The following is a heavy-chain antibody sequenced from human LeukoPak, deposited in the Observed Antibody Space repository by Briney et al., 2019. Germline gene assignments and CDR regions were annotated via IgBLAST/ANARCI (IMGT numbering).Heavy chain of an antibody. Sequence: PSETLSLTCAVYEGSFSGYYCSWIRQSPGKGLEWIGEINYSGSTNYNPSLKSRVSISIDTSKDQFSLKVNSINATDTAIYYCARVDKTSGLYHYYYMDVWSKGTTVTVSS. CDR2: INYSGST. D-gene: IGHD6-19*01. V-gene: IGHV4-34*01. J-gene: IGHJ6*03. CDR1: EGSFSGYY. CDR3: ARVDKTSGLYHYYYMDV.